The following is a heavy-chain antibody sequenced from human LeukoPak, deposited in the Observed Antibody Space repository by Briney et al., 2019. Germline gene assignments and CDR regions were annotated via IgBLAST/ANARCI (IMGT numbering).Heavy chain of an antibody. Sequence: PGGSLRLSCAASGFTFSNAWMSWVRQAPGKGLEWVGRIKSKTDGGTTDYAAPVKGRFTISRDDSKNTLYLQMNSLKTEDTAVYYRTTDLYDFWSGYSDYWGQGTLVTVSS. V-gene: IGHV3-15*01. CDR1: GFTFSNAW. CDR3: TTDLYDFWSGYSDY. D-gene: IGHD3-3*01. J-gene: IGHJ4*02. CDR2: IKSKTDGGTT.